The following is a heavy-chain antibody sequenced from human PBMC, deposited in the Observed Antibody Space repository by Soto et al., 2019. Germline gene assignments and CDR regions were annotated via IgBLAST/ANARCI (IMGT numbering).Heavy chain of an antibody. J-gene: IGHJ1*01. CDR2: INAGNGNT. Sequence: QVQLVQSGAEEKKPGASVKVSCKASGYTFTSYAMHWVRQAPGQRLEWMGWINAGNGNTKYSQKFQGRVTITRDTSASTAYMDLSSLRSEDTAVYYGARGPRDGDSQYFQHWGQGTLVTVSS. CDR3: ARGPRDGDSQYFQH. V-gene: IGHV1-3*05. D-gene: IGHD5-18*01. CDR1: GYTFTSYA.